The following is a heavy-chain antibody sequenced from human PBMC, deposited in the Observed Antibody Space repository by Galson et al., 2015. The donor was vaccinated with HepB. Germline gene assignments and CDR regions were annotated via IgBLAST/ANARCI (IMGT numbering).Heavy chain of an antibody. CDR3: ARSWELTYLYYYDSSGYLDY. CDR2: INPSGGST. CDR1: GYTFTSYY. D-gene: IGHD3-22*01. J-gene: IGHJ4*02. V-gene: IGHV1-46*01. Sequence: SVKVSCKASGYTFTSYYMHWVRQAPGQGLEWMGIINPSGGSTSYAQKFQGRVTMTRDTSTSTVYMELSSLRSEDTAVYYCARSWELTYLYYYDSSGYLDYWGQGTLVTVSS.